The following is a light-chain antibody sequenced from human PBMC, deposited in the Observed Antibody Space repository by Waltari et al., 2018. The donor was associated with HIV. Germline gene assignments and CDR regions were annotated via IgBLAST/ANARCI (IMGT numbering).Light chain of an antibody. J-gene: IGKJ2*01. CDR1: QKILLTSGNTTC. CDR3: QQYYTVPYT. V-gene: IGKV4-1*01. Sequence: DIVMTQSPDPLAVSLGERSTFNCQSSQKILLTSGNTTCVAWYQQRPGQPPNLLIYWASTRESGVPERFSGSGSGTEFTLTISSLQAEDVAVYYCQQYYTVPYTFGQGTKLEIK. CDR2: WAS.